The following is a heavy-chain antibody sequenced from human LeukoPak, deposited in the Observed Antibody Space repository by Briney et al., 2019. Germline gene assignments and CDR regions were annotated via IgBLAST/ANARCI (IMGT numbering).Heavy chain of an antibody. D-gene: IGHD2-8*02. CDR1: GFTFSSYA. CDR2: ISGGGGGT. Sequence: PGGSLRLSCAASGFTFSSYAMSWVRQAPGKGLEWVSAISGGGGGTYYADSVKGRFTISRDNPKNTLYLQMNSLRAEDTAVYYCAKKPGRAFDIWGQGTMVTVSS. J-gene: IGHJ3*02. V-gene: IGHV3-23*01. CDR3: AKKPGRAFDI.